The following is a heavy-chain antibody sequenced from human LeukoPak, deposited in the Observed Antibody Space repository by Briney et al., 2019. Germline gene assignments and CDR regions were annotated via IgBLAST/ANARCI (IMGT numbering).Heavy chain of an antibody. CDR3: AKDAHSSGWYKLEYRYFDY. CDR2: TSGSGGST. J-gene: IGHJ4*02. Sequence: GGSLRLSCAASGFTFSSYAMSWVRQAPGKGLEWVSATSGSGGSTYYADSVKGRFTISRDNSKNTLYLQMNSLRAEDTAVYYCAKDAHSSGWYKLEYRYFDYWGQGTLVTVSS. V-gene: IGHV3-23*01. D-gene: IGHD6-19*01. CDR1: GFTFSSYA.